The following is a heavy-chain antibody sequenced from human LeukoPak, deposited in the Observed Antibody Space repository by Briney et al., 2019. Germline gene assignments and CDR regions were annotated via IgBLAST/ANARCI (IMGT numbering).Heavy chain of an antibody. Sequence: GGSLRLSCAASGFTFSYYGFHWVRQAPGKGLEWVAFIRYDGNDKFYAESVKGRFTISRDTSRNTLYLQMNTLRLEDTAVYYCAKDLMRDRWFGESWGQGTLVTVSS. V-gene: IGHV3-30*02. CDR2: IRYDGNDK. J-gene: IGHJ5*02. D-gene: IGHD3-10*01. CDR1: GFTFSYYG. CDR3: AKDLMRDRWFGES.